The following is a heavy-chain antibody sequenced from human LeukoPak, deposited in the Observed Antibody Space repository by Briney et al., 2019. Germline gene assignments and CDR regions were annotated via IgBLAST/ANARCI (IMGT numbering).Heavy chain of an antibody. CDR3: ARRLKRGYSYGLSLLGY. D-gene: IGHD5-18*01. V-gene: IGHV1-8*01. CDR1: GYTFTSYD. J-gene: IGHJ4*02. CDR2: INPNSGNT. Sequence: GTSVKVSCKASGYTFTSYDINWVRQATGQGLEWMGWINPNSGNTGYAQKFQGRVTMTRNTSISTAYMELSSLRSEDTAVYYCARRLKRGYSYGLSLLGYWGQGTLVTVSS.